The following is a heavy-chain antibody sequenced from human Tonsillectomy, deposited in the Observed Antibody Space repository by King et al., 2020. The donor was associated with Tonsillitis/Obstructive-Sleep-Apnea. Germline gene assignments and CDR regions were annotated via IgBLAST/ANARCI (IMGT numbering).Heavy chain of an antibody. CDR3: ARARGWTPLFDY. J-gene: IGHJ4*02. CDR1: GGSISSYY. CDR2: IYYSGST. Sequence: VRLQESGPGLVKPSETLSLTCTVSGGSISSYYWSWIRQPPGKGLEWIGYIYYSGSTNYNPSLKSRVTISVDTSKNQFSLKLSSVTAADTAVYYCARARGWTPLFDYWGQGTLVTVSS. D-gene: IGHD6-19*01. V-gene: IGHV4-59*01.